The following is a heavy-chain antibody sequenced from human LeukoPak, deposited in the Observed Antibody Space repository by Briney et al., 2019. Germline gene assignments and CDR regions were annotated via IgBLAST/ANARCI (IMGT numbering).Heavy chain of an antibody. D-gene: IGHD3-10*01. CDR2: IYSSGTT. J-gene: IGHJ5*02. CDR1: GGSISNNY. CDR3: ARDPNSGSGFRGGRWFDP. V-gene: IGHV4-4*07. Sequence: KSSETLSLTCTVSGGSISNNYWNWIRQPAGKGLEWIGRIYSSGTTRYNPSLKGRVTMSVDTSKNQFSQRLNSVTAADTAVYYCARDPNSGSGFRGGRWFDPWGQGTLVTVSS.